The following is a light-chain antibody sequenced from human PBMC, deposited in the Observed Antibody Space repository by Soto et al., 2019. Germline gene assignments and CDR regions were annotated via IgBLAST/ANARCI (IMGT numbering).Light chain of an antibody. Sequence: QPALTQPASLSGSPGQSTTISCTGTSSDIAPYDYVSWFQQHPGKVPKLMISEVNNRPSGVSNRFSGSKSGNTAYLTISGLKVEDEAGYFCFSSATPGNRVFGKGTRVTV. CDR2: EVN. CDR1: SSDIAPYDY. V-gene: IGLV2-14*01. CDR3: FSSATPGNRV. J-gene: IGLJ1*01.